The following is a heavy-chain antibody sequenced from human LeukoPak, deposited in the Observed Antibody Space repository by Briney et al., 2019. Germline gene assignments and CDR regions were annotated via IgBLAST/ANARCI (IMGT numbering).Heavy chain of an antibody. J-gene: IGHJ5*02. V-gene: IGHV4-38-2*02. CDR1: GYSNSSDYY. D-gene: IGHD6-13*01. CDR2: IYHTGST. CDR3: ARGYSSSWYLNWFDP. Sequence: SETLSLTCTVSGYSNSSDYYWAWLRPTPGKGLEWIGNIYHTGSTYYNPSLKSRVTISVDTSRNQFSLKLNSVTAADTAVYYCARGYSSSWYLNWFDPWGQGTLVTVSS.